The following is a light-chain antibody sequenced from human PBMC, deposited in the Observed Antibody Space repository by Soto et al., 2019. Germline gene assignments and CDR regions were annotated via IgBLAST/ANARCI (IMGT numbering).Light chain of an antibody. V-gene: IGKV3-15*01. J-gene: IGKJ4*01. CDR1: QSVSSI. CDR3: QQRGNWPS. Sequence: EIVMSQSPATLSVSPGERATLSCRASQSVSSILAWYQQKPGQAPRLLIYGASTRATGIPARFSGSGSGTDFTVTISRLEPEDFAVYYCQQRGNWPSFGGGTKVDIK. CDR2: GAS.